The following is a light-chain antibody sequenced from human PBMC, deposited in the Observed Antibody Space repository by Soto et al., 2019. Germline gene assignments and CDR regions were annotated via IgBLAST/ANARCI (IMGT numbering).Light chain of an antibody. CDR2: KAS. V-gene: IGKV1-5*03. CDR3: QQYNRYSPWT. J-gene: IGKJ1*01. Sequence: DIQMTQSPSTLSASLGDRVTITCRASQSISSWLAWYQQKPGKAPKLLIQKASSLESGVPSRFSGSGSGTEFTLTISILQPDDCATYYCQQYNRYSPWTFGQGTKVDIK. CDR1: QSISSW.